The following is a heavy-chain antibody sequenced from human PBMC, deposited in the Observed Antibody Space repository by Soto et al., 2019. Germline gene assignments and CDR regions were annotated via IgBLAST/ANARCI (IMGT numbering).Heavy chain of an antibody. Sequence: GGSLRLSCAASGFTFSSYGMHWVRQAPGKGLEWVAVIWYDGSNKYYADSVKGRFTISRDNSKNTLYLQMNSLRAEDTAVYYCARGSLAGAHYYMDVWGKGTTVTVSS. V-gene: IGHV3-33*01. J-gene: IGHJ6*03. CDR2: IWYDGSNK. CDR3: ARGSLAGAHYYMDV. CDR1: GFTFSSYG. D-gene: IGHD3-10*01.